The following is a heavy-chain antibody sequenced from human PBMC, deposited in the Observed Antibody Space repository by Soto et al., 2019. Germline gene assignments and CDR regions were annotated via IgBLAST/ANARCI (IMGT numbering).Heavy chain of an antibody. D-gene: IGHD6-13*01. CDR1: GGSISSYY. Sequence: PSETLSLTCTVSGGSISSYYWGWIRQPPGKGLEWIGSIYYSGSTNYNPSLKSRVTISVDTSKNQFSLKLTSVTAADAAVYYCARHQAGPFDYWGQGTLVTVSS. V-gene: IGHV4-39*01. J-gene: IGHJ4*02. CDR2: IYYSGST. CDR3: ARHQAGPFDY.